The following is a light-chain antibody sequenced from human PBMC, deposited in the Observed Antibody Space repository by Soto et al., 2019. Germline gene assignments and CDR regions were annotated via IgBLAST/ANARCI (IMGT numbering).Light chain of an antibody. V-gene: IGLV2-14*03. CDR1: SSDVGGYHY. CDR3: SSKTSSTTHVV. J-gene: IGLJ2*01. CDR2: DVS. Sequence: QSALTQPASVSGSPGQSITISCTGTSSDVGGYHYVSWYQHHPGRVPKLMIYDVSNRPSGISNRFSGSKSGNTASLTISGLQAEDEADYYCSSKTSSTTHVVFGGGTQLTVL.